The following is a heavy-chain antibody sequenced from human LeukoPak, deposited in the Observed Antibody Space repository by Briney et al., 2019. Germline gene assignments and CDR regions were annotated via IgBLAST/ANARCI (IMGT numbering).Heavy chain of an antibody. D-gene: IGHD2-15*01. CDR2: INHSGST. Sequence: PSETLSLTCAVYGGSFSGYYWSWIRQPPGKGLEWIGEINHSGSTNYNPSLKSRVTISVDTSKNQFSLKLSSVTAADTAVYYCARAVVVVAATFWFDPWGQGTLVTVSS. CDR3: ARAVVVVAATFWFDP. J-gene: IGHJ5*02. CDR1: GGSFSGYY. V-gene: IGHV4-34*01.